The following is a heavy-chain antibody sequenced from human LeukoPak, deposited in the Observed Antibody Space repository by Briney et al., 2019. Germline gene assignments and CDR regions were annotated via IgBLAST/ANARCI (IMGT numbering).Heavy chain of an antibody. D-gene: IGHD3-10*01. V-gene: IGHV3-30*02. Sequence: GGSLRLSCAASGFTFSSYGMHWVRQAPGKGLEWVAFIRYDGSNKYYADSVKGRSTISRDNSKNTLYLQMTSLRAEDTAVYYCAKDITMVRGRYFDLWGRGTLVAVSS. CDR3: AKDITMVRGRYFDL. J-gene: IGHJ2*01. CDR1: GFTFSSYG. CDR2: IRYDGSNK.